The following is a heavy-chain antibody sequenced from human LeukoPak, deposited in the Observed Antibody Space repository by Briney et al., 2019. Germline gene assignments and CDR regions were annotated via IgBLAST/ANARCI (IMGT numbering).Heavy chain of an antibody. V-gene: IGHV1-69*13. Sequence: ASVKVSCKASGGTFSSYAISWLRQAPGQGLEWRGGIIPIFGTANYAQKFQGRVTITADESTSTAYMELSRLRSEDTAVYYCERAALADGSCTSRPVGVPYYYDMDVWGEGTTVTVSS. CDR2: IIPIFGTA. CDR3: ERAALADGSCTSRPVGVPYYYDMDV. CDR1: GGTFSSYA. J-gene: IGHJ6*03. D-gene: IGHD2-2*01.